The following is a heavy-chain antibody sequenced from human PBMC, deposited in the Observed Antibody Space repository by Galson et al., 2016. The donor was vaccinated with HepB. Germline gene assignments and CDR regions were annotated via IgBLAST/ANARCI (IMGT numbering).Heavy chain of an antibody. D-gene: IGHD6-19*01. CDR1: GDSLSSGDYY. CDR2: IFYSGST. J-gene: IGHJ4*02. CDR3: ARWSEEQWLGAFDY. Sequence: TLSLTCTVSGDSLSSGDYYWSWIRQHPGKGLEWIGYIFYSGSTFYNPSPKSRVTISVDTSKSQFSLRMNSVTAADTAVYYCARWSEEQWLGAFDYWGRGTLVTVSS. V-gene: IGHV4-31*03.